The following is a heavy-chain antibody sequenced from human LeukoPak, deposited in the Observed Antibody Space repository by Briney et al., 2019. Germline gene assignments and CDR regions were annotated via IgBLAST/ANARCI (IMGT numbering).Heavy chain of an antibody. CDR1: GGTFSSYA. D-gene: IGHD6-19*01. CDR2: IIPILGIA. CDR3: ARRGYSSGWAIDY. Sequence: SVKVSCNASGGTFSSYAISWVRQAPGQGLEWMGRIIPILGIANYAQKFQGRVTITADKSTSTAYMELSSLRSEDTAVYYCARRGYSSGWAIDYWGQGTLVTVSS. J-gene: IGHJ4*02. V-gene: IGHV1-69*04.